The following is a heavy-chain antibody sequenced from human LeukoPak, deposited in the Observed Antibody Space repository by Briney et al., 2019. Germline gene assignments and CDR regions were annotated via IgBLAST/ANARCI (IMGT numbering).Heavy chain of an antibody. CDR3: AKASYYDSSGYSPGYY. J-gene: IGHJ4*02. V-gene: IGHV3-30*18. CDR1: GFTFSSYG. Sequence: GGSLRLSCAASGFTFSSYGMHWVRQAPGKGLEWVAVISYDGSNKYYADSVKGRFTISRDNSKNTLYLQTNSLRAEDTAVYYCAKASYYDSSGYSPGYYWGQGTLVTVSS. CDR2: ISYDGSNK. D-gene: IGHD3-22*01.